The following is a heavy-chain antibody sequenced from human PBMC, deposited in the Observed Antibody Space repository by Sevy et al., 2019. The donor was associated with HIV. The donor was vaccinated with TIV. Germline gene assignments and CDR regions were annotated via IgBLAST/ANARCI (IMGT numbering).Heavy chain of an antibody. CDR3: ARVTASRAHDS. CDR2: ISIYNGDT. J-gene: IGHJ4*02. Sequence: ASVKVSCETFGHTLSRHAISWVRQAPGQGLEWMGWISIYNGDTIYAQNFQGRVTMTTDTSTRTAYMELRSLRSDDTAVYFCARVTASRAHDSWGQGTLVTVSS. V-gene: IGHV1-18*04. D-gene: IGHD2-21*02. CDR1: GHTLSRHA.